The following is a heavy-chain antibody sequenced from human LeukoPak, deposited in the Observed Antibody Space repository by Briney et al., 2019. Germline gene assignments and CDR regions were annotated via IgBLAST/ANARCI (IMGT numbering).Heavy chain of an antibody. Sequence: ASVKVSCKASGYTFTSYGISWVRQAPGQGREWMGWISAYNGNTNYAQKLQGRVTMTTDTSTSTAYMELRSLRSDDTAVYYCARDGIMGCSSTSCYFDYWGQGTLVTVSS. CDR1: GYTFTSYG. D-gene: IGHD2-2*01. CDR3: ARDGIMGCSSTSCYFDY. J-gene: IGHJ4*02. CDR2: ISAYNGNT. V-gene: IGHV1-18*01.